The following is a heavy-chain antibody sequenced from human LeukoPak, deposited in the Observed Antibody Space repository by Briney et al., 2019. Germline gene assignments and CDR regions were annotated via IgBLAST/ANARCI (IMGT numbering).Heavy chain of an antibody. CDR2: IDPSDSYT. Sequence: GESLRISCNGSGYXFTSYWISWVRQMPGKGLEWMGRIDPSDSYTNYSPSFQGHVTISADKSISTAYLQWSSLKASDTAMYYCARKKDIVVVPAAEDAFDIWGQGTMVTVSS. V-gene: IGHV5-10-1*01. D-gene: IGHD2-2*01. CDR3: ARKKDIVVVPAAEDAFDI. CDR1: GYXFTSYW. J-gene: IGHJ3*02.